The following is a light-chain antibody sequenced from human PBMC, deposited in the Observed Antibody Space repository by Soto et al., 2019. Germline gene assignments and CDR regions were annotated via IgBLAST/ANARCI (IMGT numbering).Light chain of an antibody. Sequence: EIVMTQSPATLSVSPGERATLSCRASQSVGSDLAWYQQKPGQAPRLLIYGASSRATGIPDRFSGSGSGTDFTLTITRLEPEDFAVYYCQQYVASSPRTFGQGTKVDIK. CDR1: QSVGSD. CDR2: GAS. CDR3: QQYVASSPRT. J-gene: IGKJ1*01. V-gene: IGKV3-20*01.